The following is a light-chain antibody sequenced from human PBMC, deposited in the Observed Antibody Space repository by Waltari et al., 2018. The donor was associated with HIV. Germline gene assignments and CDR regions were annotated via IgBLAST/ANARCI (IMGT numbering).Light chain of an antibody. CDR2: SAS. V-gene: IGKV3-15*01. CDR3: QHHHEWRPFT. CDR1: QSVDTN. J-gene: IGKJ2*01. Sequence: EIVMTQSPVALSVSPGARVTLACRASQSVDTNVAWYQQTLGQHPRLLIDSASSRAGDVPDRFAGSGSGTEFTLTISSLQSEDFAVYFCQHHHEWRPFTFGQGSKVEMK.